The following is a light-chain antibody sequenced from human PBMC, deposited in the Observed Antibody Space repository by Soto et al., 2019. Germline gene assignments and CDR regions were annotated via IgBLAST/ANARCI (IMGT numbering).Light chain of an antibody. CDR3: QHYNSLSS. Sequence: DIQMTQSPSTLSASVGDRVTITCRASQSISRYLAWYQKKPGEAPKLLIYDASSLQSGVSSRFSASGSGTEFSLSISSLQPDDLATYYCQHYNSLSSFGLGTKVEIK. J-gene: IGKJ3*01. CDR1: QSISRY. V-gene: IGKV1-5*01. CDR2: DAS.